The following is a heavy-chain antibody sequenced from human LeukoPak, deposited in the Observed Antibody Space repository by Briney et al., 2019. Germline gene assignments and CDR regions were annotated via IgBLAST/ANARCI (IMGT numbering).Heavy chain of an antibody. CDR2: ISGSGGST. J-gene: IGHJ4*02. D-gene: IGHD6-19*01. CDR1: GFTFSSYA. V-gene: IGHV3-23*01. CDR3: AKVREGIAAVAGIRSTRYYFDY. Sequence: PGGSLRLSCAASGFTFSSYAMSWVRQAPGKGLEWVSAISGSGGSTYYADSVKGRFTISRDNSKNTLYLQMNSLRAEDTAVYYCAKVREGIAAVAGIRSTRYYFDYWGQGTLVTVSS.